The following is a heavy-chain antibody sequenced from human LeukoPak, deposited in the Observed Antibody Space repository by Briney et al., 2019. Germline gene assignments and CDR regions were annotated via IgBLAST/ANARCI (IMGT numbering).Heavy chain of an antibody. CDR2: IYPGDSDT. D-gene: IGHD6-13*01. J-gene: IGHJ4*02. CDR1: GYSFTSYW. V-gene: IGHV5-51*01. CDR3: ARQKRYSSSWQYYFDY. Sequence: GESLKISCKGSGYSFTSYWIGWVRQMPGKGLEWMGIIYPGDSDTRYSPSFQGQVTISADKSISTAYLQWSSLKASDTAMYYCARQKRYSSSWQYYFDYWGQGTLVTVSS.